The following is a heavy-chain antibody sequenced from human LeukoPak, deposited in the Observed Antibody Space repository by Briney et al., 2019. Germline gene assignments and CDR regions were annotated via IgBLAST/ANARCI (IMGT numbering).Heavy chain of an antibody. Sequence: GGSLRLSCAASGFTFSSYSMNWVRQAPGKGLEWVSSMSSSSSYIYYADSVKGRFTISRDNAKNSLYLQMNSLRAEDTAVYYCARESFLGPWFDPWGQGTLVTVSS. CDR3: ARESFLGPWFDP. CDR2: MSSSSSYI. CDR1: GFTFSSYS. V-gene: IGHV3-21*01. J-gene: IGHJ5*02. D-gene: IGHD3-16*01.